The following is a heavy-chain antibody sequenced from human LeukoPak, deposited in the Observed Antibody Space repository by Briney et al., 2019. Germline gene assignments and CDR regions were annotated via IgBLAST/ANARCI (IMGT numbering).Heavy chain of an antibody. CDR3: ARDGLLVGVGARLKWFGP. J-gene: IGHJ5*01. Sequence: ASVKVSCKASGYAFTSYYMHWVRQAPGQGLEWMGIINPSGGSTSYAQKFQGRVTMTRDTSTSTVYMELSSLRSEDTAVYYCARDGLLVGVGARLKWFGPRGQGNLVTVSS. CDR2: INPSGGST. V-gene: IGHV1-46*01. D-gene: IGHD2-15*01. CDR1: GYAFTSYY.